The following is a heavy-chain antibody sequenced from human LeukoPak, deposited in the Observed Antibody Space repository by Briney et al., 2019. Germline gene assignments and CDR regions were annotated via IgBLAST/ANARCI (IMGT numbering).Heavy chain of an antibody. J-gene: IGHJ4*02. V-gene: IGHV3-48*01. CDR3: ARGGFDY. CDR1: RFSFSNSS. CDR2: ISSSSNTI. D-gene: IGHD3-16*01. Sequence: SGGSLRLSCAASRFSFSNSSMNWVRQAPGKGLEWVSYISSSSNTIYYADSVRGRFTISRDNAKNSLYLQMNSLRAEDTAVYYCARGGFDYWGQGTLVTVSS.